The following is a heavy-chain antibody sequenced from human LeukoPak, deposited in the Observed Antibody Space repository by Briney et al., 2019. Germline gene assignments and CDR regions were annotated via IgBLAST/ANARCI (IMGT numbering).Heavy chain of an antibody. D-gene: IGHD3-9*01. CDR1: GFTFSSYT. V-gene: IGHV3-21*01. J-gene: IGHJ5*02. CDR3: ARVTMYYDILTGYYKPNWFDP. Sequence: GGSLRLSCVASGFTFSSYTMNWVRQAPGKGLEWVSSISASSSYIYYADSVKGRFTISRDNAKNSLYLQMNSLRAEDTAVYYCARVTMYYDILTGYYKPNWFDPWGQGTLVTVSS. CDR2: ISASSSYI.